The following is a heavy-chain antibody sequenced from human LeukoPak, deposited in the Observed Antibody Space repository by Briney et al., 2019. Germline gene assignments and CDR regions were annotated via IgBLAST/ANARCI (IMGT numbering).Heavy chain of an antibody. CDR3: ARVRGGTYYDFWSGYYNYFDY. CDR2: IIPIFGTA. D-gene: IGHD3-3*01. CDR1: GGTFSSYA. Sequence: GASVKVSCKASGGTFSSYAISWVRQAPGQGLEWMGGIIPIFGTANYAQKLQGRVTMTTDTSTSTAYMELRSLRSDDTAVYYCARVRGGTYYDFWSGYYNYFDYWGQGTLVTVSS. V-gene: IGHV1-69*05. J-gene: IGHJ4*02.